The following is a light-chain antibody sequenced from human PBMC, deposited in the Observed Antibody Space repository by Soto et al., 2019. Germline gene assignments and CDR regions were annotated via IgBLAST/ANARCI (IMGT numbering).Light chain of an antibody. CDR3: QQYGGSVPIT. J-gene: IGKJ5*01. Sequence: EIVLTQSPGTLSLSPGERATLSCRASQSVSSAYLAWYQQKPGQAPRLLISGASSRATGIPDRFSGSGSGTDFSRTISRLEPEDFAVYYCQQYGGSVPITFGQGTRLDIK. V-gene: IGKV3-20*01. CDR2: GAS. CDR1: QSVSSAY.